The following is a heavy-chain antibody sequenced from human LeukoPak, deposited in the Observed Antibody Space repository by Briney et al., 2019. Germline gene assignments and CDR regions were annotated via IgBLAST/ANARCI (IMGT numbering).Heavy chain of an antibody. CDR3: AKSNGYGLVDI. J-gene: IGHJ3*02. D-gene: IGHD3-10*01. CDR2: IFYSGST. CDR1: GGSISSYY. V-gene: IGHV4-39*07. Sequence: SETLSLTCTVSGGSISSYYWGWIRQPPGKGLEWIGNIFYSGSTYYSPSLKSRVTISLDTSRSQFSLKLNSVTAADTAVYYCAKSNGYGLVDIWGQGTMVTVSS.